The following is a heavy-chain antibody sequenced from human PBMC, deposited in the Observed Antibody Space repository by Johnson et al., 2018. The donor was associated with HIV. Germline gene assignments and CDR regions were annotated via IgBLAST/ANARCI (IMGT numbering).Heavy chain of an antibody. J-gene: IGHJ3*02. CDR2: IYSGGST. V-gene: IGHV3-53*01. CDR1: GFTVSSNY. Sequence: VQLVESGGGLIQPGGSLRLSCAASGFTVSSNYMSWVRQAPGKGLEWVSVIYSGGSTYYADSVKGRFTISRDNAKNSLYLQMNSLRAEDTAVYYCARSLRGVFPGAFDIWGQGTMVTVSS. CDR3: ARSLRGVFPGAFDI. D-gene: IGHD3-10*01.